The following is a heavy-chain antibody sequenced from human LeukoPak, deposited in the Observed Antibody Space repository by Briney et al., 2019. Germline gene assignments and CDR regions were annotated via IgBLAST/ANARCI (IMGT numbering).Heavy chain of an antibody. D-gene: IGHD1-20*01. CDR2: VNSDGSVT. CDR3: SRDLTA. J-gene: IGHJ4*02. Sequence: PGGSLRLSCAASGFTFTDYWMHWVRQAPGKGLVWVSRVNSDGSVTTYADSVKGRFTISRDNARKMIYLQMNSLRDEDTALYYCSRDLTAWGWGTLVTVSS. CDR1: GFTFTDYW. V-gene: IGHV3-74*01.